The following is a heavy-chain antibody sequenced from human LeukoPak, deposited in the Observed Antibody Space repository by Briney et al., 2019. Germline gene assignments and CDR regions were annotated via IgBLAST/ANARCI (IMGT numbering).Heavy chain of an antibody. V-gene: IGHV3-23*01. J-gene: IGHJ4*02. CDR1: GFTFSNYV. D-gene: IGHD2-15*01. Sequence: GGSLRLSCAAPGFTFSNYVMSWVRQAPGKGPEWVSGINGGGGSTFYAESVKGRFTISRDNSKNTLYLQMNSLRAEDTAVYYCVKDGRRSPPCWGQGTLVTVSS. CDR2: INGGGGST. CDR3: VKDGRRSPPC.